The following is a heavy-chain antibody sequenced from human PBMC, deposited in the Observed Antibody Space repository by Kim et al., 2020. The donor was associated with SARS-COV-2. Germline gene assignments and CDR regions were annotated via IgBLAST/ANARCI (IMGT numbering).Heavy chain of an antibody. V-gene: IGHV1-46*01. CDR1: GYTFTSYY. CDR2: INPSGGST. D-gene: IGHD5-18*01. Sequence: ASVKVSCKASGYTFTSYYMHWVRQAPGQGLEWMGIINPSGGSTSYAQKFQGRVTMTRDTSTSTVYMELSSLRSEDTAVYYCARAGASDTAMVIVYYYGMDVCGQGTTVTVSS. CDR3: ARAGASDTAMVIVYYYGMDV. J-gene: IGHJ6*02.